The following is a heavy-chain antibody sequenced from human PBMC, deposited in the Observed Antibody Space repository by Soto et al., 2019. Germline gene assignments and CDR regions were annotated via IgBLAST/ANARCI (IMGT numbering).Heavy chain of an antibody. V-gene: IGHV4-34*01. D-gene: IGHD5-12*01. CDR1: GGSFSGYY. Sequence: SETLSLTCAVYGGSFSGYYWSWVRQPPGKGLEWIGEINHSGSTNYNPSLKSRVTISVDTSKNQFSLKLSSVTAADTAVYYCARARTYSGYDSFGYYYYGMDVWGQGTTVTVSS. J-gene: IGHJ6*02. CDR3: ARARTYSGYDSFGYYYYGMDV. CDR2: INHSGST.